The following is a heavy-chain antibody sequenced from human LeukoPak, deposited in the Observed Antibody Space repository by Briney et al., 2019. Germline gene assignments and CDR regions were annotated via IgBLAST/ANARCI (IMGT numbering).Heavy chain of an antibody. J-gene: IGHJ4*02. CDR3: AKDRHYDSRRAYDY. CDR1: GFTFSSYA. CDR2: LSGGGGDT. Sequence: SGGSLRLSCAASGFTFSSYAMSWVRQALGKGPEWVSSLSGGGGDTYYADSVNGRFTISRDNSKKTLYLQVNSLRAEDTAVYYCAKDRHYDSRRAYDYWGQGTLVTVSS. V-gene: IGHV3-23*01. D-gene: IGHD3-22*01.